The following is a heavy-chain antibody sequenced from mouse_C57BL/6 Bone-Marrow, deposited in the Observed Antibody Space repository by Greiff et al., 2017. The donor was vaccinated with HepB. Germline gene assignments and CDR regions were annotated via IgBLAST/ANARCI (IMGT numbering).Heavy chain of an antibody. CDR3: ASYDYDGYFDV. Sequence: QVHVKQSGAELARPGASVKLSCKASGYTFTSYGISWVKQSTGQGLEWIGEIYPRSGNTYYNEKFKGKATLTADKSSSTAYMELRSLTSEDSAVYFCASYDYDGYFDVWGKGTTVTVSS. CDR1: GYTFTSYG. D-gene: IGHD2-4*01. CDR2: IYPRSGNT. J-gene: IGHJ1*03. V-gene: IGHV1-81*01.